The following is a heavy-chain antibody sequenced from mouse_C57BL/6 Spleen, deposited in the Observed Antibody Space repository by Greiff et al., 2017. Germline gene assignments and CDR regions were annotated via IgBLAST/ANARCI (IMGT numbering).Heavy chain of an antibody. V-gene: IGHV3-6*01. D-gene: IGHD1-1*01. J-gene: IGHJ4*01. CDR3: ARDTGAMDY. CDR2: ISYDGSN. Sequence: EVKLEESGPGLVKPSQSLSLTCSVTGYSITSGYYWNWIRQFPGNKLECMGYISYDGSNNYNPSLKNRISITRDTSKNQFFLKLNSVTTEDTATYYCARDTGAMDYWGQGTSVTVSS. CDR1: GYSITSGYY.